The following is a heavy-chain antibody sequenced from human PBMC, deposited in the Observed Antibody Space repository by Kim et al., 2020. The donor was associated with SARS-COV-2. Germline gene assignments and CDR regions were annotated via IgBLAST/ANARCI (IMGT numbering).Heavy chain of an antibody. D-gene: IGHD5-18*01. CDR3: ARELSEWDTAMKKEERYGMDV. CDR1: GGSISSGSYY. Sequence: SETLFLTCTVSGGSISSGSYYWSWIRQPAGKGLEWIGRIYTSGSTNYNPSLKSRVTISVDTSKNQFSLKLSSVTAADTAVYYCARELSEWDTAMKKEERYGMDVWGQGTTVAVSS. V-gene: IGHV4-61*02. J-gene: IGHJ6*02. CDR2: IYTSGST.